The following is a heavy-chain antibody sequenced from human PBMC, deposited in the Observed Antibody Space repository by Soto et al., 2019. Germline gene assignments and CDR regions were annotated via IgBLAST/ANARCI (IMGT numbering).Heavy chain of an antibody. J-gene: IGHJ4*02. CDR2: IIPMFDTA. Sequence: QVQLVQSGAEVKKPGSSVKVSCKVSGGTFSTFAITWVRQAPGQGLEWMGKIIPMFDTANYAQKFQGRVTITADESTSTAYMELSSLRSEVTAVYYCARDVGSGMATIVGWDSWGQGTLVTVSS. V-gene: IGHV1-69*15. CDR1: GGTFSTFA. D-gene: IGHD5-12*01. CDR3: ARDVGSGMATIVGWDS.